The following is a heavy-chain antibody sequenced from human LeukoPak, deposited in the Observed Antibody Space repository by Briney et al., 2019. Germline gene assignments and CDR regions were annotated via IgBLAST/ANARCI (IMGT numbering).Heavy chain of an antibody. CDR3: ARDRTMYYYGSGSYYMPFDY. CDR2: ISAYNGNT. V-gene: IGHV1-18*01. J-gene: IGHJ4*02. CDR1: GYTFTSYG. D-gene: IGHD3-10*01. Sequence: ASVKVSCKASGYTFTSYGISWVRQAPGQGLEWMGWISAYNGNTNYAQKLQGRVTMTTDTSTSTAYMELRSLRSDDTAVHYCARDRTMYYYGSGSYYMPFDYWGQGTLVTVSS.